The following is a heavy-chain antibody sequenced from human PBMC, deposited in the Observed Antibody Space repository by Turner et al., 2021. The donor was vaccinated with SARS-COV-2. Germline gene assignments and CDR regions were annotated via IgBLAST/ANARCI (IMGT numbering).Heavy chain of an antibody. CDR2: FNPSVGGT. D-gene: IGHD4-17*01. V-gene: IGHV1-46*01. J-gene: IGHJ3*02. CDR3: ARDHRVSAVTHVDDAFDI. CDR1: GYNFSDYY. Sequence: QVQLVQSGAEAEKPGASVKISCRTSGYNFSDYYIHWVRQAPGQGIEWMGIFNPSVGGTAYAQNYQGRLTMTSHTSTSTVYMELSSLRSEDTAVYYCARDHRVSAVTHVDDAFDIWGQGTMVTVSS.